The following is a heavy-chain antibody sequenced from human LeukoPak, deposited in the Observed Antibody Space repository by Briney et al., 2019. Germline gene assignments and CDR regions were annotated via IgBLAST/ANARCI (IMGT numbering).Heavy chain of an antibody. CDR2: ISSSISTI. D-gene: IGHD1-26*01. CDR1: GFIFSSYS. Sequence: GGSLRLSCAASGFIFSSYSMNWVRQAPGKGLEWVSYISSSISTIYYADSVKGRFTISRDNAKNSLYLQMNSLRAEDTAVYYCARVRGSYYLDYWGQGTLVTVSS. J-gene: IGHJ4*02. CDR3: ARVRGSYYLDY. V-gene: IGHV3-48*01.